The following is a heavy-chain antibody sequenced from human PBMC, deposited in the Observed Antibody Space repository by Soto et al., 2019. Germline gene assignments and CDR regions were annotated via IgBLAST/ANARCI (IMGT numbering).Heavy chain of an antibody. CDR3: ARRRSSSGWYRWDY. D-gene: IGHD6-19*01. Sequence: QLQLQESGPGLVKPSETLSLTCTVSGGSISSSSYYWGWIRQPPGKGLEWIGSIYYSGSTYYNPSLKSRVTISVDTSKNQFSLKLSSVTAADTAVYYCARRRSSSGWYRWDYWGQGTLVTVSS. J-gene: IGHJ4*02. CDR2: IYYSGST. V-gene: IGHV4-39*01. CDR1: GGSISSSSYY.